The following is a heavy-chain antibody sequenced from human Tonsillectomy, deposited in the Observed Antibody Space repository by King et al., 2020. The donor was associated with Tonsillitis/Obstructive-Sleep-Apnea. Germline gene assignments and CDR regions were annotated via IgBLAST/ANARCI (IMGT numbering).Heavy chain of an antibody. J-gene: IGHJ3*02. CDR2: IYWDDDK. D-gene: IGHD3-3*01. V-gene: IGHV2-5*02. CDR1: EFSLNTGGVG. CDR3: ARGTYDSDAFDI. Sequence: TLKESGPTLVKPTQTLTLTCTFSEFSLNTGGVGVGWIRQPPGKALEWLALIYWDDDKRYSPSLKSRLTITKDTSKNQVVLKMTNMDPVDTATFYCARGTYDSDAFDIWGQGTMVTVSS.